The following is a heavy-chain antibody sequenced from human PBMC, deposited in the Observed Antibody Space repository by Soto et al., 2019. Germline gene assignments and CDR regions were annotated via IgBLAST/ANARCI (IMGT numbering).Heavy chain of an antibody. D-gene: IGHD3-10*01. CDR1: GYTFISYG. CDR2: MNPNSGNT. J-gene: IGHJ4*02. CDR3: ARGRQLNDY. V-gene: IGHV1-8*01. Sequence: ASVKVSCKASGYTFISYGIAWVRQAPGQGLEWMGWMNPNSGNTGYAQKFQGRVTMTRNTSISTAYMELSSLRSEDTAVYYCARGRQLNDYWGQGTLVTVSS.